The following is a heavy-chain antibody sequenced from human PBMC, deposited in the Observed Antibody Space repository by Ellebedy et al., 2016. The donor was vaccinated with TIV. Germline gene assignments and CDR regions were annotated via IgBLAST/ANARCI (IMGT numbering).Heavy chain of an antibody. CDR1: GFTVSGNY. V-gene: IGHV3-66*01. Sequence: PGGSLRLSCAASGFTVSGNYMSWVRQAPGKGLEWVSVIYPGGGTNYADSVKGRFTISRDTSTNTLYLQMNSLRAEDTAVYYCARGPTTVASAYWGQGTLVTVSS. CDR3: ARGPTTVASAY. J-gene: IGHJ4*02. D-gene: IGHD4-23*01. CDR2: IYPGGGT.